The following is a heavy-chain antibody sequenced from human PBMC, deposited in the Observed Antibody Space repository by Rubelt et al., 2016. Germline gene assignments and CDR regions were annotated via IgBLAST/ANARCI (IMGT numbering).Heavy chain of an antibody. CDR1: GFTFSDYSLN. CDR3: ARSLPLRADAFDI. J-gene: IGHJ3*02. CDR2: IFYSGST. Sequence: ESGGGLVKPGGSLRLSCEVSGFTFSDYSLNWVRQAPGKGLEWVGSIFYSGSTYYNPSLKRRVTISVDTTKNQFSLKLSSVTAADTAVYFCARSLPLRADAFDIWGQGTVVTVSS. D-gene: IGHD3-10*01. V-gene: IGHV4-39*01.